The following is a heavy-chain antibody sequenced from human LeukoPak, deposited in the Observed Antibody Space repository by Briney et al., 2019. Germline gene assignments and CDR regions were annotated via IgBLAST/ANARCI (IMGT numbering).Heavy chain of an antibody. D-gene: IGHD1-26*01. CDR1: GTSISNYY. Sequence: SETLSLTCTVSGTSISNYYWSWIRQPPGKGLEWIGYIEYRGNTNYNPSLKSRVTISVDTSKNQFSLKMTSVTAADTAVYYCARDPQWELLGSPFDYWGQGTLVTVSS. CDR2: IEYRGNT. CDR3: ARDPQWELLGSPFDY. J-gene: IGHJ4*02. V-gene: IGHV4-59*01.